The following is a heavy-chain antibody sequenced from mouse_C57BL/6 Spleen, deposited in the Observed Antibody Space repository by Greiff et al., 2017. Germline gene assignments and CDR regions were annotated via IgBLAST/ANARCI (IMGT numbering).Heavy chain of an antibody. CDR2: IYPGDGDT. CDR3: ARDREGMDY. CDR1: GYAFSSYW. J-gene: IGHJ4*01. Sequence: VQLQQSGASVKISCKASGYAFSSYWMNWVKQRPGKGLEWIGQIYPGDGDTNYNGKFKGKATLTADKSSSTAYMQRSSLTSEDSAVYFCARDREGMDYWGQGTSVTVSS. V-gene: IGHV1-80*01.